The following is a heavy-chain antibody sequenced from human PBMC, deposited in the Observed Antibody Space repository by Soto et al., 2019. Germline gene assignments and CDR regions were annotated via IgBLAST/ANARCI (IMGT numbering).Heavy chain of an antibody. Sequence: GGSLRLSCAASGFTFDDYAMHWVRQAPGKGLEWVSGISWNSGSIGYADSVKGRFTISRDNAKNSLYLQMNGLRAEDTALYYCAKDRRWYSGYVFDYWGQGTLVTVSS. CDR3: AKDRRWYSGYVFDY. D-gene: IGHD5-12*01. J-gene: IGHJ4*02. CDR1: GFTFDDYA. CDR2: ISWNSGSI. V-gene: IGHV3-9*01.